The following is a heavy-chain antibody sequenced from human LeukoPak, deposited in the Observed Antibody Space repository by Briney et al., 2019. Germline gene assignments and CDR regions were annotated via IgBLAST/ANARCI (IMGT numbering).Heavy chain of an antibody. CDR2: INPSGGST. CDR1: GYTFTSYY. J-gene: IGHJ4*02. CDR3: ARGGGAAVAGFAHDY. D-gene: IGHD6-19*01. V-gene: IGHV1-46*01. Sequence: ASVKASCKASGYTFTSYYMHWVRQAPGQGLEWMGIINPSGGSTSYAQKFQGRVTMTRDTSTSTVYMELSSLRSEDTAVYYCARGGGAAVAGFAHDYWGQGTLVTVSS.